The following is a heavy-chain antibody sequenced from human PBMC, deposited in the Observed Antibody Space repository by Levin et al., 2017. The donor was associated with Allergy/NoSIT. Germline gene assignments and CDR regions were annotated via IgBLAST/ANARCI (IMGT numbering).Heavy chain of an antibody. CDR3: ARRRTISGVVAPFDY. J-gene: IGHJ4*02. Sequence: SETLSLTCGVYVGSFSDHYWSWIRQPPGKGLEWIGEIHHSGSTKYNASLKSRVTISVDTSKNQFSLKMSYVTAADTAVYYCARRRTISGVVAPFDYWGQGTPVTVSS. V-gene: IGHV4-34*01. D-gene: IGHD3-3*01. CDR1: VGSFSDHY. CDR2: IHHSGST.